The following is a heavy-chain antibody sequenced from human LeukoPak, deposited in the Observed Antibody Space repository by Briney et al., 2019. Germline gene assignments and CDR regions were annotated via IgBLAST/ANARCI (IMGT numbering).Heavy chain of an antibody. CDR1: QFTFSSYW. CDR3: ARDGSLPDY. J-gene: IGHJ4*02. D-gene: IGHD5-12*01. V-gene: IGHV3-74*01. CDR2: ITSNGSST. Sequence: PGGSLRLSCAASQFTFSSYWMHWVRHAPGKGLVWVSFITSNGSSTSYADYGRGRFTISRANAKNMLYLQMNSLRAEDTAVYYCARDGSLPDYWGQGTLVTVSS.